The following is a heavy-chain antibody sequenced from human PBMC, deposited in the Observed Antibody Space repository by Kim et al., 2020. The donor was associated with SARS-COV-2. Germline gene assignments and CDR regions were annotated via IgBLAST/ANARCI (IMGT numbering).Heavy chain of an antibody. CDR1: GYTFTSYG. J-gene: IGHJ4*02. D-gene: IGHD3-10*01. V-gene: IGHV1-18*01. Sequence: ASVKVSCKASGYTFTSYGISWVRQAPGQGLEWMGWISAYNGNTNYAQKLQGRVTMTTDTSTSTAYMELRSLRSDDTAVYYCARDYLLWFGELLLDYWGQGTLVTVSS. CDR2: ISAYNGNT. CDR3: ARDYLLWFGELLLDY.